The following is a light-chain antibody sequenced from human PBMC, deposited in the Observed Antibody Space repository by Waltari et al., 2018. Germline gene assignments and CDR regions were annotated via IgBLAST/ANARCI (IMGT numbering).Light chain of an antibody. V-gene: IGLV2-14*01. CDR1: SSDIGGYNF. Sequence: QSALTQPASVSGSPGQSITISCTGTSSDIGGYNFVSWYQQHPGKVPKLIIFEVYKRPSGVSDRVSGSKSGNTASLTISGLQAEDEADYYCSSYTSSSTGIFGGGTKLTVL. CDR3: SSYTSSSTGI. CDR2: EVY. J-gene: IGLJ2*01.